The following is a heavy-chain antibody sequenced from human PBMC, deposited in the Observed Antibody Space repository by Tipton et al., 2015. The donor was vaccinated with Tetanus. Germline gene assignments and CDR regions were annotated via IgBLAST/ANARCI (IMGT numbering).Heavy chain of an antibody. V-gene: IGHV3-30*03. CDR1: GFTFSNSG. CDR2: ISFDGNYQ. CDR3: LYTISSSASDY. Sequence: SLRLSCAASGFTFSNSGMHWVRQAPGKGLEWVAIISFDGNYQSYAESVKGRFTISRDNSKSTLFLQMIGLRAEDTAVYYCLYTISSSASDYRGPGSLVTVPS. J-gene: IGHJ4*02. D-gene: IGHD6-6*01.